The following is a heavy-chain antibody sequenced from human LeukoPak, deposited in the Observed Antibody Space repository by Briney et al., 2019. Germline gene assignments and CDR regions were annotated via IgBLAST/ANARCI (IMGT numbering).Heavy chain of an antibody. CDR3: AKDRNYDSSGYPDY. D-gene: IGHD3-22*01. V-gene: IGHV3-30*02. CDR1: GFTFSSYG. CDR2: IRYDGSNK. Sequence: GGSLRLSCAASGFTFSSYGMHWVRQAPGKGLEWVAFIRYDGSNKYYEDSVKGRFTISRDNSKNTLYLQMNSLRAEDTAVYYCAKDRNYDSSGYPDYWGQGTLVTVSS. J-gene: IGHJ4*02.